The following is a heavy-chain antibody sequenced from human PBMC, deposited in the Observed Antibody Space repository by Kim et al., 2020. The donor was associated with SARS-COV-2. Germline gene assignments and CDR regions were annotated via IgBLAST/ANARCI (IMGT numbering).Heavy chain of an antibody. J-gene: IGHJ4*02. CDR3: ASAGSNIAVAGVDY. D-gene: IGHD6-19*01. V-gene: IGHV4-34*01. Sequence: TPSRKSRVTISVDTSKNQFSLKLSAVTAADTAVYYCASAGSNIAVAGVDYWGQGTLVTVSS.